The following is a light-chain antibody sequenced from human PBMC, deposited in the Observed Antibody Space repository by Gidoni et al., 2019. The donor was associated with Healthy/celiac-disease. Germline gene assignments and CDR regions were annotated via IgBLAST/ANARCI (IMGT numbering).Light chain of an antibody. CDR2: EGS. V-gene: IGLV2-23*03. J-gene: IGLJ1*01. CDR3: CSYAGSSTFV. CDR1: RSDVGSYNL. Sequence: QSSLTQPASLSGSPGHSITISCTGTRSDVGSYNLVSWYQHHQGKAPKLMIYEGSKRPSGVSNRCSGSKSGNTASLTISGLQAEDEADYYCCSYAGSSTFVFGTGTKVTVL.